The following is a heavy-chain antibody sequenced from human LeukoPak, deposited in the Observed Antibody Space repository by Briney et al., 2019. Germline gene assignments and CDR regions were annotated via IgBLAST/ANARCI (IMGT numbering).Heavy chain of an antibody. CDR3: ARDRNDYGDYDNPRAGNDAFDI. J-gene: IGHJ3*02. CDR2: ISSRSSNI. Sequence: GGSLRLSCAASGFTLRSNSRNGVGQAPGKGRGGGSSISSRSSNIYYADSVKGRFTISRDNAKNSLYLQMNSLRAEDTAVYYCARDRNDYGDYDNPRAGNDAFDIWGQGTMVTVSS. CDR1: GFTLRSNS. V-gene: IGHV3-21*01. D-gene: IGHD4-17*01.